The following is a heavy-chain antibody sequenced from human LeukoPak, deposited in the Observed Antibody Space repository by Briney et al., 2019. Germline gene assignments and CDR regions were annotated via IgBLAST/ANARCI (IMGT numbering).Heavy chain of an antibody. CDR2: FFHSDSI. J-gene: IGHJ5*01. CDR1: GDSFSEYY. CDR3: ARSRRRNDSRHLIVPGGPGGRPFDS. Sequence: PSETLSLTCAVYGDSFSEYYWNWVRQTPGKGLEWLGVFFHSDSILYNPSLNGRLTITSDISKNQFSLRLTSVTAADTAVYYCARSRRRNDSRHLIVPGGPGGRPFDSWGQGTQVIVST. D-gene: IGHD3-22*01. V-gene: IGHV4-34*12.